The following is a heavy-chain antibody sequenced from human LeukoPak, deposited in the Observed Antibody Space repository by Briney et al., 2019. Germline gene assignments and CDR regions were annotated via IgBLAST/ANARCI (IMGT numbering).Heavy chain of an antibody. CDR1: GGSFSGYY. J-gene: IGHJ4*02. CDR3: ARVAPGDYDSSGYPEYYFDY. CDR2: IIHSGST. V-gene: IGHV4-34*12. Sequence: SEALSLTCAVYGGSFSGYYWSWIRQPPGKGLEWIGEIIHSGSTNYNPSLKSRVTIPVDTSKNQFSLKLSSVTAADTAVYYCARVAPGDYDSSGYPEYYFDYWGQGTLVTVSS. D-gene: IGHD3-22*01.